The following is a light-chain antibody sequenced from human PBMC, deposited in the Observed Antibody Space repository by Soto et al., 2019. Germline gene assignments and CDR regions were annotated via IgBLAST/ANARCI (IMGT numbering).Light chain of an antibody. J-gene: IGKJ1*01. Sequence: EIVMTQSPATLSVSPGERATLSCRASQSVNSNLAWYQQKPGQAPRLLIYGASSRATGIPARFSGSGSGTEFTLTITSPQSEDFAVYYCQQYNSWPRTFGQGTKVDIK. CDR2: GAS. CDR1: QSVNSN. V-gene: IGKV3-15*01. CDR3: QQYNSWPRT.